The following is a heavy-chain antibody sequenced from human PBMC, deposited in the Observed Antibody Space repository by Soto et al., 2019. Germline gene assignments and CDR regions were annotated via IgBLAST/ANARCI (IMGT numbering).Heavy chain of an antibody. V-gene: IGHV3-23*01. CDR2: VSGDGGST. CDR3: AKRALSDHYLDV. Sequence: GGSLRLSCAASGFTFSSYAMRWVRQAPGKGLEWVSSVSGDGGSTYFADSVKGRFTISRDNSKGMLYLQMNSLSAEDTAVYYCAKRALSDHYLDVWGKGTTVTVSS. CDR1: GFTFSSYA. J-gene: IGHJ6*03.